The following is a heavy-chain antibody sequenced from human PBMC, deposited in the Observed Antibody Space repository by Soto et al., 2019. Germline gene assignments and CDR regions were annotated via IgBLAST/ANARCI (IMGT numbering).Heavy chain of an antibody. V-gene: IGHV4-34*11. D-gene: IGHD2-21*02. CDR2: IFYSGST. CDR1: GGSFSGYY. J-gene: IGHJ6*02. CDR3: ARDLWGYCGTDCYPLDV. Sequence: SETLSLTCAVYGGSFSGYYWGWIRQPPGKGLEWIGSIFYSGSTVYNPSFKSRVTISVDTSKNQFSLKLNSVTAADTAVYYCARDLWGYCGTDCYPLDVWGQGTTVTVSS.